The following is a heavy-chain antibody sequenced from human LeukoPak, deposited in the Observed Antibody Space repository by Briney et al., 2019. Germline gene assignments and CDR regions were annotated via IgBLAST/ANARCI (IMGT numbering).Heavy chain of an antibody. J-gene: IGHJ4*02. Sequence: SVKVSCKASGGTFSSYAISWVRQAPGQGLEWMGGIIPIFGTANYAQKFQGRVTITTDESTSTAYMELSSLRSEDTALYYCARALSGYDSSGYWAGPARYYFDYWGQGTLVTVSS. V-gene: IGHV1-69*05. CDR3: ARALSGYDSSGYWAGPARYYFDY. CDR1: GGTFSSYA. CDR2: IIPIFGTA. D-gene: IGHD3-22*01.